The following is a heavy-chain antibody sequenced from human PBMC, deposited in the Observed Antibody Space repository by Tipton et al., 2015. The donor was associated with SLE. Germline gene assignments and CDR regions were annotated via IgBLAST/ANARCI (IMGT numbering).Heavy chain of an antibody. V-gene: IGHV1-18*01. CDR1: GYTFTTYG. CDR2: ISAYNGNT. J-gene: IGHJ5*02. Sequence: QLVQSGAEVKKPGASVKVSCKASGYTFTTYGISWVRQAPGQGLEWMGWISAYNGNTNYAQKLQGRVTMTTDTSTSAAYMELRSLRSDDTAVYYCVRDPGIAAAPNWFDPWGQGTLVTVSS. CDR3: VRDPGIAAAPNWFDP. D-gene: IGHD6-13*01.